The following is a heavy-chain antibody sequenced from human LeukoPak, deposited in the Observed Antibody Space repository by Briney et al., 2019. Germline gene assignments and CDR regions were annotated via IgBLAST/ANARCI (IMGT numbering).Heavy chain of an antibody. CDR3: ATDPGSLVY. CDR1: GFTFSNAW. Sequence: GGSLRLSCAASGFTFSNAWMSWVRQAPGKGLEWVGRIKSKPDGGTTDYAAPVKGRFTISRDDSKNTLYLQMNSLKSADTAVYYCATDPGSLVYWGQGTLVTVSS. CDR2: IKSKPDGGTT. D-gene: IGHD3-10*01. J-gene: IGHJ4*02. V-gene: IGHV3-15*01.